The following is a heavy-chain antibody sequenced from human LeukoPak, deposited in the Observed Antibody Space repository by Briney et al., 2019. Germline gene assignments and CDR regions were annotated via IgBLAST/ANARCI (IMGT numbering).Heavy chain of an antibody. Sequence: PSETLSLTCTVSGGSISSGDYYWSWIRQPPGKGLEWIGYIYYSGSTYYNPSLKSRVTIPVDTSKNQFSLKLSSVTAADTAVYYCAREGGSYDAFDIWGQGTMVTVSS. CDR3: AREGGSYDAFDI. CDR2: IYYSGST. CDR1: GGSISSGDYY. D-gene: IGHD1-26*01. V-gene: IGHV4-30-4*08. J-gene: IGHJ3*02.